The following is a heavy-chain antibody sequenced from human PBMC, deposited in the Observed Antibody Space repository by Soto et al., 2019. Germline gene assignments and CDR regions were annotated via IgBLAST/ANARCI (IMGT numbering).Heavy chain of an antibody. Sequence: GASVKVSCKASGYTFTSYAMHWVRQAPGQRLEWMGWINAGNGNTKYSQKFQGRVTITRDTSASTAYMELSSLRSEDTAVYYCARDRVDDYGDYVHWFDPSGQGTLVTVSS. J-gene: IGHJ5*02. CDR3: ARDRVDDYGDYVHWFDP. D-gene: IGHD4-17*01. CDR2: INAGNGNT. CDR1: GYTFTSYA. V-gene: IGHV1-3*01.